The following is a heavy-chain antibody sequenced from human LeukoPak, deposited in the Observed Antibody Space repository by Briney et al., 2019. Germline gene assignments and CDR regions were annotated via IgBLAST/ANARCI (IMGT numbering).Heavy chain of an antibody. CDR1: GFTFSSYA. Sequence: QPGGSLRLSCAASGFTFSSYAMSWVRQAPGKGLEWVSAISSSGGSTYYADSVKGRFTLSSDNSKNTLYLQMNSLRAEDTAVYYCAKEIWVYDSSGSYAYFDYWGQGTLVTVSS. D-gene: IGHD3-22*01. V-gene: IGHV3-23*01. CDR2: ISSSGGST. CDR3: AKEIWVYDSSGSYAYFDY. J-gene: IGHJ4*02.